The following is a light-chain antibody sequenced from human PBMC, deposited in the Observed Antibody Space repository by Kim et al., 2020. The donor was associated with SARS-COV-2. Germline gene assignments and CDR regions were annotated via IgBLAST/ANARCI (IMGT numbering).Light chain of an antibody. Sequence: GQSITISVTGTSSDIGAYNVVFWYQQHPDKAPKLIIYDVNKRPSGISSRFSGFKSDNTASLTISGLQAEDEATYHCSSYAASSTVIFGGGTQLTVL. V-gene: IGLV2-14*03. CDR1: SSDIGAYNV. CDR2: DVN. CDR3: SSYAASSTVI. J-gene: IGLJ2*01.